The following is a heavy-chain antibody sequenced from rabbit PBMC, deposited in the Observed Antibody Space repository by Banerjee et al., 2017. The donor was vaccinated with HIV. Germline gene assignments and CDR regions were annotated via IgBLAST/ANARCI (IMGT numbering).Heavy chain of an antibody. V-gene: IGHV1S45*01. J-gene: IGHJ4*01. D-gene: IGHD6-1*01. CDR1: GFSFSSSYW. CDR3: ARGGGNGYGWWYFNL. CDR2: IYAGSSGST. Sequence: LEESGGDLVQPEGSLTLTCTASGFSFSSSYWICWVRQAPGKGLEWIACIYAGSSGSTYSASWAKGRFTISKTSSTTVTLQMTSLTAADTATYFCARGGGNGYGWWYFNLWGPGTLVTVS.